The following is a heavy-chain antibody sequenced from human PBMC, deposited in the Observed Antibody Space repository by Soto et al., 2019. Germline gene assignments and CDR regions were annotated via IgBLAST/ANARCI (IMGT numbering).Heavy chain of an antibody. CDR1: GLTFNNYD. CDR3: AKDRGHYGSGSYYGTLHYYGMDV. V-gene: IGHV3-30*18. J-gene: IGHJ6*02. Sequence: QVQLEESGGGVVQPGRSLRLSCAASGLTFNNYDMLWVRQAPGKGLEWVAVISYDGSDKYYGDSVKGRFTISRDNSKNTLYLQMNSLRGDDTAVYYCAKDRGHYGSGSYYGTLHYYGMDVWGQGTTVTVSS. D-gene: IGHD3-10*01. CDR2: ISYDGSDK.